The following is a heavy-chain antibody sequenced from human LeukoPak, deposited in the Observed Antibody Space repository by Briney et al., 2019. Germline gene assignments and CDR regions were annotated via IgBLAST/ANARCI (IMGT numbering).Heavy chain of an antibody. CDR3: SRESYGSGHCAAFGI. CDR2: ISDDGSSE. Sequence: GGSLRLSCAASGFTFSNSVMHWVRQAPGKRLEWVAGISDDGSSEHYADSVKGRFTISRDNSDNTLYVQMNSLRVEDTAGYYCSRESYGSGHCAAFGIWGQGTLVTVSS. CDR1: GFTFSNSV. D-gene: IGHD3-16*01. V-gene: IGHV3-30*04. J-gene: IGHJ3*02.